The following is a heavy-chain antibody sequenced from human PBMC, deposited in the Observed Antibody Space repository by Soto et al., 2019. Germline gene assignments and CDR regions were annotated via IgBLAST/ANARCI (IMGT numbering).Heavy chain of an antibody. Sequence: PSETLCLTCNASGGSISNYYWTWVRQSPEKGLEWIGYMYYNGNINYNPSLKSRVTISIDTSKNQFSLHLKSVTAADAAVYYCARDYPYASDVAGYFDFWGQGTPVTVS. CDR2: MYYNGNI. D-gene: IGHD6-19*01. J-gene: IGHJ4*02. CDR3: ARDYPYASDVAGYFDF. V-gene: IGHV4-59*12. CDR1: GGSISNYY.